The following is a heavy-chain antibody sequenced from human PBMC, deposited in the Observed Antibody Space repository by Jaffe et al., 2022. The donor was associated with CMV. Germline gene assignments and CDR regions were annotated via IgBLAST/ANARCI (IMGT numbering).Heavy chain of an antibody. V-gene: IGHV5-51*01. J-gene: IGHJ5*02. CDR2: IYPGDSDT. CDR1: GYSFTSYW. D-gene: IGHD3-3*01. Sequence: EVQLVQSGAEVKKPGESLKISCKGSGYSFTSYWIGWVRQMPGKGLEWMGIIYPGDSDTRYSPSFQGQVTISADKSISTAYLQWSSLKASDTAMYYCARAPHITIFGVVGPNWFDPWGQGTLVTVSS. CDR3: ARAPHITIFGVVGPNWFDP.